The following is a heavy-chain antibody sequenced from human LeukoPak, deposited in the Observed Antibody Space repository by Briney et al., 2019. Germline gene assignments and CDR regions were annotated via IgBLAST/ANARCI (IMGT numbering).Heavy chain of an antibody. Sequence: GGSLRLSCAASGFTVSSNYMSWVRQAPGKGLEWVSVIYRGGCTYYADSVKGRFSISRHNSNNTVNLQMNSLRAEDTAVYYCARSPKYDSSGYFFFDYWGQGTLVTVSS. V-gene: IGHV3-53*04. J-gene: IGHJ4*02. CDR2: IYRGGCT. CDR3: ARSPKYDSSGYFFFDY. D-gene: IGHD3-22*01. CDR1: GFTVSSNY.